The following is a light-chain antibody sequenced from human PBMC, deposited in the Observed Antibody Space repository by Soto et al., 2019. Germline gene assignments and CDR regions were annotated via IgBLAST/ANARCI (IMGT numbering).Light chain of an antibody. CDR2: EVS. Sequence: QSALTQPPSASGSPGQSVTISCTGTSSDVGDNYVSWYQQHLRKAPKLIIYEVSQRPSGVPDRFSGSKSGNTAALTVSGLQPDDDADYYCSAYAGSNNFVFGSGTKVTVL. CDR1: SSDVGDNY. J-gene: IGLJ1*01. CDR3: SAYAGSNNFV. V-gene: IGLV2-8*01.